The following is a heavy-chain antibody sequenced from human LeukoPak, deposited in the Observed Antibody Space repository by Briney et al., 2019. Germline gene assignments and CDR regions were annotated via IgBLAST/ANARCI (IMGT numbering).Heavy chain of an antibody. Sequence: SETLSLTCTVSGASIASYYWSWIRQPPGKGLEWIGYIYYIGSTNYNPSLKSRVSMSVDTSKNQFSLKLSSVTAADTAVYFCARHGIIRRGNDAFDVWGQGTVVTVSS. CDR1: GASIASYY. D-gene: IGHD3-16*01. V-gene: IGHV4-59*08. J-gene: IGHJ3*01. CDR3: ARHGIIRRGNDAFDV. CDR2: IYYIGST.